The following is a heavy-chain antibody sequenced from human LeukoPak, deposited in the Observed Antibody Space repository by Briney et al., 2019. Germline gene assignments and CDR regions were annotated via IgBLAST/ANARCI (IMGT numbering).Heavy chain of an antibody. CDR2: ISQSGGRST. D-gene: IGHD2-2*01. Sequence: GGSLRLSCAASGFTFSNYAMTWVRQAPGEGLEWVAFISQSGGRSTDYADSVRGRFTISRDNSDDTLYLQMNSLRAEDTAVYHCARDLGCSTSSCRYNWFDPWGQGTLVTVSS. J-gene: IGHJ5*02. V-gene: IGHV3-23*01. CDR3: ARDLGCSTSSCRYNWFDP. CDR1: GFTFSNYA.